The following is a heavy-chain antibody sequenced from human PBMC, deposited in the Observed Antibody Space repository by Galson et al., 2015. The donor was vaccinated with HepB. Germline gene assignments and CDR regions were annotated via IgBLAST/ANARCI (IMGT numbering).Heavy chain of an antibody. CDR2: IKSKTDGGTT. CDR3: TTDGPRVAVGVVIISHDAFDI. D-gene: IGHD3-3*01. J-gene: IGHJ3*02. CDR1: GFTFSNAW. Sequence: SLRLSCAASGFTFSNAWMNWVRQAPGKGLEWVGRIKSKTDGGTTDYAAPVKGRFTISRDDSKNTLYLQMNSLKTEDTAVYYCTTDGPRVAVGVVIISHDAFDIWGQGTMVTVSS. V-gene: IGHV3-15*07.